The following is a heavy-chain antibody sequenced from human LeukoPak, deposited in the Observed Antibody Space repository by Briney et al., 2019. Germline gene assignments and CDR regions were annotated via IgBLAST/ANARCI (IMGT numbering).Heavy chain of an antibody. D-gene: IGHD3-22*01. CDR1: GFTVSSNY. V-gene: IGHV3-53*01. CDR2: IYSGGST. CDR3: ARDYYDSSGYYTYWYFDY. J-gene: IGHJ4*02. Sequence: GGSLRLSCAASGFTVSSNYMSWVRQAPGKGLEWVSVIYSGGSTYYADSVKGRFTISRDNSKNTLYLQMNSLRAEDTAVYYCARDYYDSSGYYTYWYFDYWGQGTLVTVSS.